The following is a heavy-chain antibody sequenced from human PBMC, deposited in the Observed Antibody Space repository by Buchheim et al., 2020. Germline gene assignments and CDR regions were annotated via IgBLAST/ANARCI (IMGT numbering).Heavy chain of an antibody. Sequence: QVQLVQSGAEVKKPGASVKVSCKASGYTFTSXYMHWVRQAPGQGLEWMGIIKPSGGSTSYAQKFQGRVXMTRDKSTSTVHMELSSLRSEDTAVYYCARDKNGDFDYWGQGTL. D-gene: IGHD1-1*01. J-gene: IGHJ4*02. CDR1: GYTFTSXY. V-gene: IGHV1-46*01. CDR3: ARDKNGDFDY. CDR2: IKPSGGST.